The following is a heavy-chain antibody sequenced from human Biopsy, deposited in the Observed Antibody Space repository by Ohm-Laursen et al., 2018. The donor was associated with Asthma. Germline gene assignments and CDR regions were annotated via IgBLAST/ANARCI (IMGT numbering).Heavy chain of an antibody. D-gene: IGHD6-19*01. Sequence: VKISCKAPGGTFSNFAISWVRQAPGQGLEWLGGIMTFIGTTKFAQKLQGRVTITADESTSTAYMEVTSLRSEDTAIYYCARCQVGYSSGWSLLLKKIYYSGMDVWGQGTAVTVSS. CDR1: GGTFSNFA. CDR3: ARCQVGYSSGWSLLLKKIYYSGMDV. J-gene: IGHJ6*02. CDR2: IMTFIGTT. V-gene: IGHV1-69*13.